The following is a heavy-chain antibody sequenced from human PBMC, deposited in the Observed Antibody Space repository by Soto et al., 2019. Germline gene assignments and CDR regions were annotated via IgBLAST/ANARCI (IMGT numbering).Heavy chain of an antibody. CDR1: GFTFSSYG. D-gene: IGHD6-19*01. CDR2: IWYDGSNK. V-gene: IGHV3-33*01. CDR3: ARDHPGIAVAGSSEGYY. Sequence: QVQLVESGGGVVQPGRSLRLSCAASGFTFSSYGMHWVRQAPGKGLEWVAVIWYDGSNKYYADSVKGRFTISRDNSKNTLYLQMNSLRAEDTAVYYCARDHPGIAVAGSSEGYYWGQGTLVTVSS. J-gene: IGHJ4*02.